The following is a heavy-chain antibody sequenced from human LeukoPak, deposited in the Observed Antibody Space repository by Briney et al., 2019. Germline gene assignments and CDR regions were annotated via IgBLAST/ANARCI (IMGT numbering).Heavy chain of an antibody. CDR2: ISGSGGST. CDR1: GFTFSSYG. J-gene: IGHJ6*03. CDR3: AKGGVISVVGYYYYMDV. Sequence: PGGSLRLSCAASGFTFSSYGMSWVRQAPGKGLEWVSAISGSGGSTYYADSVKGRFTISRDNSKNTLYLQMNSLRAEDTAVYYCAKGGVISVVGYYYYMDVWGKGTTVTVSS. V-gene: IGHV3-23*01. D-gene: IGHD3-10*01.